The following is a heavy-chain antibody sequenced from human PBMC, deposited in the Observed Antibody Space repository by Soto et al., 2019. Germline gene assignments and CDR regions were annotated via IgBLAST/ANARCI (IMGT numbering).Heavy chain of an antibody. D-gene: IGHD3-10*01. CDR3: ARLVYDTRLNYMYFDF. Sequence: ASETLSLTCAVSGVSISSGNWWTWVRQSPQRGLEYIGEIFHDGTANYYPSFERRVAISVDTSKNQFSLKLTSVTAADPAIHFCARLVYDTRLNYMYFDFWGQGTLVTVSS. J-gene: IGHJ4*02. V-gene: IGHV4-4*02. CDR1: GVSISSGNW. CDR2: IFHDGTA.